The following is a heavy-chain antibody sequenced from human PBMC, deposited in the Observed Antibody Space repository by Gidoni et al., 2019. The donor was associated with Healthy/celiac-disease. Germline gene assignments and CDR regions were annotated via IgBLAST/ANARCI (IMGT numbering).Heavy chain of an antibody. D-gene: IGHD2-8*01. Sequence: QVQLQQWGAGLLKPSETLSLTCAVYGGSFSGSYWSWIRQPPGKGLEWIGEINHSGSTNYNPSLKSRVTISVDTSKNQFSLKLSSVTAADTAVYYCARDPYYCTNGVCNTGAFDIWGQGTMVTVSS. V-gene: IGHV4-34*01. CDR1: GGSFSGSY. CDR2: INHSGST. J-gene: IGHJ3*02. CDR3: ARDPYYCTNGVCNTGAFDI.